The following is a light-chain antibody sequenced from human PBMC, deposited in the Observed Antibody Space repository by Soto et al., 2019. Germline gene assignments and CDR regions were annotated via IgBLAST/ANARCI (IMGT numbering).Light chain of an antibody. CDR3: QQYGSSPRT. J-gene: IGKJ1*01. V-gene: IGKV3-20*01. CDR1: QSVSSNY. Sequence: ETVLTQSPGTLSLSPGERATLSCRASQSVSSNYLAWFQQKSGQAPRLLIYGASSRATGIPDRFSASGSGTDFTLTISRLEPEDFAVYYCQQYGSSPRTFCQGTKVDIK. CDR2: GAS.